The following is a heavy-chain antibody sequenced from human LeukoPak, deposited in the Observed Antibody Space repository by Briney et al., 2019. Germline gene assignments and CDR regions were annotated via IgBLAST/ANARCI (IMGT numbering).Heavy chain of an antibody. Sequence: GGSLRLSCAASGFTFSSYEMNWVRQAPGKGLEWVSYISSSGSTICYADSVKGRFTISRDNAKNSLYLQMNSLRAEDTAVYYCARDISRRGFDPWGQGTLVTASS. V-gene: IGHV3-48*03. CDR2: ISSSGSTI. CDR3: ARDISRRGFDP. CDR1: GFTFSSYE. J-gene: IGHJ5*02.